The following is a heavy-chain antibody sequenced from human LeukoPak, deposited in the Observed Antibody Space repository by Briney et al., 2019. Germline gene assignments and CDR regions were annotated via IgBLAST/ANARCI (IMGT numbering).Heavy chain of an antibody. V-gene: IGHV1-18*01. Sequence: GASVKVSCKASGYTFTSYGITWVRQAPGQGLEWMGWISVNNGNTNYAQKLQGRVTMTTDTSTSIAYMELRSLRSDDTAVYYCARSSGWYPYYYGMDVWGQRTTVTVSS. CDR3: ARSSGWYPYYYGMDV. CDR1: GYTFTSYG. J-gene: IGHJ6*02. D-gene: IGHD6-19*01. CDR2: ISVNNGNT.